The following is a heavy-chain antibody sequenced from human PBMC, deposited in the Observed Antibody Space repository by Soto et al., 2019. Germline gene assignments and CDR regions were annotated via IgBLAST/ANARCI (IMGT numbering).Heavy chain of an antibody. CDR2: INHSGST. V-gene: IGHV4-34*01. D-gene: IGHD3-10*01. CDR1: GGSFSGYY. J-gene: IGHJ4*02. CDR3: ASGYGRNFDY. Sequence: QVQLQQWGAGLLKPSETLSLTCAVYGGSFSGYYWSWIRQPPGKGLEWIGEINHSGSTNYNPSLKSRVPISLATSKNQFSLKLSSVTAADTAVYYCASGYGRNFDYWGQGTLVTVSS.